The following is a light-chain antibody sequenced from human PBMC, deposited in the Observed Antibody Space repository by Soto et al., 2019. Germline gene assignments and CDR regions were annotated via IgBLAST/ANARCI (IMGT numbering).Light chain of an antibody. CDR3: QQGHIWPPT. V-gene: IGKV3-15*01. J-gene: IGKJ2*01. CDR2: GAS. Sequence: EIVMTQSPATLSLSPGERAALSCRASQSINSELAWYQQKPGQPPRLLIYGASTRATGVPARFTGSESGSEFTLTISGLQSEDFAVYYCQQGHIWPPTFGQGTRLEI. CDR1: QSINSE.